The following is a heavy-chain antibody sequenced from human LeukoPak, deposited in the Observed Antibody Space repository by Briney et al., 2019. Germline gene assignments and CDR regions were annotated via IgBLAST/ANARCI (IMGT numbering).Heavy chain of an antibody. J-gene: IGHJ3*02. D-gene: IGHD5-18*01. CDR1: GYTFTGCN. Sequence: SVKGSCKASGYTFTGCNMRWVLQPPGQGLKRMGWINPNSGGTNYAQKFQGRVTMTRDTSISTAYMELSRLRSDDTAVYYCARGWIQLWWRAFDILGQGTMVTVSS. CDR3: ARGWIQLWWRAFDI. CDR2: INPNSGGT. V-gene: IGHV1-2*02.